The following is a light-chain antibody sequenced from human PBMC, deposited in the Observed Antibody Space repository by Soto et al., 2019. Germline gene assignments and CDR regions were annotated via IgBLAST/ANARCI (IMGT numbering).Light chain of an antibody. CDR2: DVS. Sequence: QSVLTQPPSASGSPGRSVTISCTGTSSDVGGYDYVSWFQQHPGKAPKLMIYDVSDRPSGVSNRFSGSKSGNTASLTISGLQAEDEADYYCSSYTSSSLYVFGTGTKLTVL. J-gene: IGLJ1*01. CDR1: SSDVGGYDY. V-gene: IGLV2-14*01. CDR3: SSYTSSSLYV.